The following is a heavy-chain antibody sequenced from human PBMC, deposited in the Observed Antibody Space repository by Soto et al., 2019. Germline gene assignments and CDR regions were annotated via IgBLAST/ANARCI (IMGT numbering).Heavy chain of an antibody. V-gene: IGHV3-30*18. D-gene: IGHD6-6*01. CDR2: ISYDGNNK. J-gene: IGHJ6*02. Sequence: QVQLVESGGGVVQPGRSLRLSCAASGFTFSNYGMHWVRQAPGKGLEWVATISYDGNNKYYADSVTGRFAISRDNSKNTLYLRGSSLRAEDTAVYYCAKDSSSGMDVWGQGTTVTVSS. CDR3: AKDSSSGMDV. CDR1: GFTFSNYG.